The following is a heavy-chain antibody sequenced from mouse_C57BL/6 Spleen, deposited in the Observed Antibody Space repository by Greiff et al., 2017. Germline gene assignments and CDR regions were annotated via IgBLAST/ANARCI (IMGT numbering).Heavy chain of an antibody. V-gene: IGHV1-42*01. D-gene: IGHD2-1*01. Sequence: EVQLQESGPELVKPGASVKISCKASGYSFTGYYMNWVKQSPEKSLEWIGEINPSTGGTTYNQKFKAKATLTVDKSSSTAYMQLKSLTSEDSAVYYCARGDGNYDFDYWGQGTTLTVSS. CDR3: ARGDGNYDFDY. CDR2: INPSTGGT. J-gene: IGHJ2*01. CDR1: GYSFTGYY.